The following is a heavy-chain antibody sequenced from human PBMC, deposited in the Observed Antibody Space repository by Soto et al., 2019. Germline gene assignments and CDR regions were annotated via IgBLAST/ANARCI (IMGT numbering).Heavy chain of an antibody. CDR1: GYTFTSYG. D-gene: IGHD2-8*01. J-gene: IGHJ6*03. CDR3: ARATCTNGVCPPGYYYYYMDV. V-gene: IGHV1-18*01. Sequence: ASVKVSCKASGYTFTSYGISWVRQAPGQGLEWMGWISAYNGNTNYAQKIQGRVTMTTDTSTSTAYMELRSLRSDDTAVYYFARATCTNGVCPPGYYYYYMDVWGKGTTVTVSS. CDR2: ISAYNGNT.